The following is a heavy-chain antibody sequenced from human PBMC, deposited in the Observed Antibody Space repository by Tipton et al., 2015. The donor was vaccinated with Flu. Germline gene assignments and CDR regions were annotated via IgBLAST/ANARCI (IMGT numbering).Heavy chain of an antibody. CDR2: ISSSSSYI. CDR1: GFTFSTYS. J-gene: IGHJ4*02. D-gene: IGHD4-17*01. V-gene: IGHV3-21*01. CDR3: ARDRYGDYGLDS. Sequence: SLRLSCAASGFTFSTYSMNWVRQAPGKGLEWVSSISSSSSYIYYADSVKGRFSISRDSAKNSLHLQMNSLRAEDTAVYYCARDRYGDYGLDSWGQGTLVTVSS.